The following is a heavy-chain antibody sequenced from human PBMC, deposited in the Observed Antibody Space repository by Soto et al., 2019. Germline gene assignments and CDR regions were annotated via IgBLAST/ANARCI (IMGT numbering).Heavy chain of an antibody. J-gene: IGHJ6*02. Sequence: ASVKVSCKASGYTFTGYYMHWVRQAPGQGLEWMGWINPNSGGTNYAQKFQGWVTMTRDTSISTAYMELSRLRSDDTAVYYCARDQSYDFWSGDGAPGGYYGMDVWGQGTTVTVSS. CDR3: ARDQSYDFWSGDGAPGGYYGMDV. CDR2: INPNSGGT. CDR1: GYTFTGYY. V-gene: IGHV1-2*04. D-gene: IGHD3-3*01.